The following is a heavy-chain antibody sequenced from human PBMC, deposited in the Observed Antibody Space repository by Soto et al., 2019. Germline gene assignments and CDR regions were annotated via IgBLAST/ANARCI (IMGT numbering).Heavy chain of an antibody. CDR1: GFTFSDHY. CDR3: ARGSNRFQDPYYYSMAV. D-gene: IGHD4-4*01. J-gene: IGHJ6*02. CDR2: IRDKAHSYTT. Sequence: GGSLRLSCAASGFTFSDHYMDWVRQVPGKGLEWVGRIRDKAHSYTTEYAASVKGRFTVSRDDSKNSVYLQMNSLQTEDTAVYYCARGSNRFQDPYYYSMAVWGQGTTVTVSS. V-gene: IGHV3-72*01.